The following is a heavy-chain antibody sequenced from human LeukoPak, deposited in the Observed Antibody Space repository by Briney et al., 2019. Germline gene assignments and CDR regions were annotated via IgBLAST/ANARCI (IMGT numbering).Heavy chain of an antibody. D-gene: IGHD2-2*01. V-gene: IGHV3-11*01. J-gene: IGHJ5*02. CDR3: AKVGVPAAVYNWFDP. CDR2: ISSSGSTI. CDR1: GFTFSDYC. Sequence: PGGSLRLSCAASGFTFSDYCMSWIRQAPGKGLEWVSYISSSGSTIYYADSVKGRFTISRDNAKNSLYLQMNSLRAEDTAVYYCAKVGVPAAVYNWFDPWGQGTLVTVSS.